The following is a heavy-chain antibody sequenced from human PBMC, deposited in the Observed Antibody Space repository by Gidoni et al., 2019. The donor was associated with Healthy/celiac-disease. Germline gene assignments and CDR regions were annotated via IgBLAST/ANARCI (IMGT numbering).Heavy chain of an antibody. CDR2: TNPNSGNT. Sequence: QVQLVQSGAEVKNPGASVKVSCKASGYTFTSYDINWVRQATGQGLEWMGWTNPNSGNTGYAQKFQGRVTMTRNTSISTAYMELSSLRSEDTAVYYCARHYDFWSGPSFDPWGQGTLVTVSS. CDR3: ARHYDFWSGPSFDP. CDR1: GYTFTSYD. D-gene: IGHD3-3*01. J-gene: IGHJ5*02. V-gene: IGHV1-8*01.